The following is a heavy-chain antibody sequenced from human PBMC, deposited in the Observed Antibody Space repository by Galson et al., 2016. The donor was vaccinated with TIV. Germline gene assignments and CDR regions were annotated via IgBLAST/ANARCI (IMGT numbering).Heavy chain of an antibody. Sequence: SVKVSCKVSGYTLTEVAMYWVRQAPGKGLEWMGGFDPEDGKTIYAQRFQGRVTMTEDTSTDTAYMELSSLRSEDTAVYYCATDVSNKYFDTSGYSPLGFGGQGTLGVVSS. J-gene: IGHJ4*02. CDR1: GYTLTEVA. D-gene: IGHD3-22*01. CDR3: ATDVSNKYFDTSGYSPLGF. V-gene: IGHV1-24*01. CDR2: FDPEDGKT.